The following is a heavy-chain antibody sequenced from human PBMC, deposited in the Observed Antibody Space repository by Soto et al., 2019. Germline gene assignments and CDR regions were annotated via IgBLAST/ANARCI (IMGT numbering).Heavy chain of an antibody. CDR2: IIPIFGTA. D-gene: IGHD3-22*01. Sequence: GASVKVSCKASGGTFSSYAISWVRQAPGQGLEWMGGIIPIFGTANYVQKFQGRVTITADESTSTAYMELSSLRSEDTAVYYCARDVHDSSGYLNWFDPWGQGTLVTVSS. CDR3: ARDVHDSSGYLNWFDP. J-gene: IGHJ5*02. V-gene: IGHV1-69*13. CDR1: GGTFSSYA.